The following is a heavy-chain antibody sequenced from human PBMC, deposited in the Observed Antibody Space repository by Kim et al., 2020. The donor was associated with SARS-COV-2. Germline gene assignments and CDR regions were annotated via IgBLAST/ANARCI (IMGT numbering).Heavy chain of an antibody. CDR2: INHSGST. CDR1: GGSFSGYY. Sequence: SETLSLTCAVYGGSFSGYYWSWIRQPPGKGLEWIGEINHSGSTNYNPSLKSRVTISVDTSKNQFSLKLSSVTAADTAVYYCATFSSGWTWGMDVWGQGTTVTVSS. V-gene: IGHV4-34*01. D-gene: IGHD6-19*01. CDR3: ATFSSGWTWGMDV. J-gene: IGHJ6*02.